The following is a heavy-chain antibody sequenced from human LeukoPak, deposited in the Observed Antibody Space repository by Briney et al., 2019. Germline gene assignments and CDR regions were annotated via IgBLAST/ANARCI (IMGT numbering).Heavy chain of an antibody. Sequence: ASVKVSCKASGYTFTGYYMHWVRQAPGQGLEWMGWINPNSGGTNYAQKFQGRVTMTRDTSISTAYMELSRLRSDDTAVYYCARDGDPIYSGGDAFDIWGQGTMVTVSS. J-gene: IGHJ3*02. CDR1: GYTFTGYY. V-gene: IGHV1-2*02. CDR2: INPNSGGT. D-gene: IGHD1-26*01. CDR3: ARDGDPIYSGGDAFDI.